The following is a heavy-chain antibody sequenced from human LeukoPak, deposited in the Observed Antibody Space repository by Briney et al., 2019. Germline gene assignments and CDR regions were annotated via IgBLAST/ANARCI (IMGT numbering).Heavy chain of an antibody. Sequence: GGTLRLSCAASGFTVSSNEMNCFRQAPGKGLLWVSYNVRSGTSIYYADSVRGRFTISRDNAKNSLYLQMNSLSAEDTAVYYCARGGYCSGGTCYKWNAFDIWGQGTMVTVSS. V-gene: IGHV3-48*03. CDR3: ARGGYCSGGTCYKWNAFDI. J-gene: IGHJ3*02. CDR2: NVRSGTSI. CDR1: GFTVSSNE. D-gene: IGHD2-15*01.